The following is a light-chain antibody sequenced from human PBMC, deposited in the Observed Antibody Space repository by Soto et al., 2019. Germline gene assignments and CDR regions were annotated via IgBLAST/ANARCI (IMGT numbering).Light chain of an antibody. J-gene: IGKJ4*01. CDR3: QQYYSYPT. CDR2: AAS. Sequence: AIRMTQSPSSFSASTGDRVTITSRASQGISSYLAWYQQKPGKAPKLLIYAASTLQSGVPSRFSGSESGTDFTLTISCLQSEDFATYYCQQYYSYPTFGGGTKVEIK. V-gene: IGKV1-8*01. CDR1: QGISSY.